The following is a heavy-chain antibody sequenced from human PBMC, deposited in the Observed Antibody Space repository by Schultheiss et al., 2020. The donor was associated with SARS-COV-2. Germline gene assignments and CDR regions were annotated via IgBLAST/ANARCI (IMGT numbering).Heavy chain of an antibody. CDR1: GFTVSSSY. CDR2: IYRDGST. CDR3: ARVSRTSWFDP. J-gene: IGHJ5*02. D-gene: IGHD1-7*01. V-gene: IGHV3-53*01. Sequence: GESLKISCAASGFTVSSSYMSWVRQTPRKGLEWVSVIYRDGSTYYVDSVKGRFTISRDNSKNTLYLQMNNLRAEDTAVYYCARVSRTSWFDPWGQGTLVTVSS.